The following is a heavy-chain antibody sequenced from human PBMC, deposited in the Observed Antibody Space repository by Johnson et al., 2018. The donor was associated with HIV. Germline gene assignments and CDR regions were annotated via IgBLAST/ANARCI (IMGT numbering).Heavy chain of an antibody. CDR2: IRWNSDGSST. J-gene: IGHJ3*02. D-gene: IGHD3-16*01. Sequence: VQLVESGGGLVQPGRSLRLSCAASGFTFDDYAMHWVRQAPGTGLEWVSGIRWNSDGSSTSYADSVKGRFTISRDNAKNTLYLQMNSLRAEDTAVYYCARGSRYTFDNDDVHLLHAFDIWGQGTMVTVSS. CDR1: GFTFDDYA. V-gene: IGHV3-9*01. CDR3: ARGSRYTFDNDDVHLLHAFDI.